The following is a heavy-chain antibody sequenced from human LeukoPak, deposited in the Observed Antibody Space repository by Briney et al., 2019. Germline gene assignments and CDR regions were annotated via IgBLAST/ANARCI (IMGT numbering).Heavy chain of an antibody. CDR1: GGSISSYY. J-gene: IGHJ4*02. V-gene: IGHV4-4*09. CDR3: ARLQQLVFDY. Sequence: PSETLSLTCTVSGGSISSYYWSWIRQPPGEGLEWIGYIYTSGSTNYNPSLKSRVTISVDTSKNQFSLKLSSVTAADTAVYYCARLQQLVFDYWGQGTLVTVSS. D-gene: IGHD6-6*01. CDR2: IYTSGST.